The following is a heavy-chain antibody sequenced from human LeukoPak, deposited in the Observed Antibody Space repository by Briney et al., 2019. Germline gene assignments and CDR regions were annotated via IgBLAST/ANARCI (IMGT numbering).Heavy chain of an antibody. CDR2: IYYAGDT. V-gene: IGHV4-39*07. D-gene: IGHD1-26*01. CDR3: ARSGIVGATAA. CDR1: GGSVSSSSYY. Sequence: PSETLSLTCTVSGGSVSSSSYYWGWIRQAPGKGLECIGTIYYAGDTYYNPSLKSRVTISVDTSKNQFSLKLSSVTAADTAVYYCARSGIVGATAAWGQGTLVTVSS. J-gene: IGHJ4*02.